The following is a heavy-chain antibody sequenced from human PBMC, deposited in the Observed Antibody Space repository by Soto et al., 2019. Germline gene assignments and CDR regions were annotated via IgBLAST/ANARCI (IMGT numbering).Heavy chain of an antibody. Sequence: SETLSLTCTVSGGSISSGGYYWSWIRQHPGKGLEWIGYIYYSGSTYYNPSLKSRVTISVDTSKNQFSLKLSSVTAADTAVYYCARGAASPDLSSHGNNWFDPWGQGTLVTVSS. J-gene: IGHJ5*02. CDR2: IYYSGST. D-gene: IGHD6-6*01. V-gene: IGHV4-31*03. CDR3: ARGAASPDLSSHGNNWFDP. CDR1: GGSISSGGYY.